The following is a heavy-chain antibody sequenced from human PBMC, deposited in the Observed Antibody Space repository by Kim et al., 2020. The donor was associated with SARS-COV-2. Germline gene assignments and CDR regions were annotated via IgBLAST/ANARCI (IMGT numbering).Heavy chain of an antibody. V-gene: IGHV3-33*01. CDR3: ARDRNRSTTLCY. J-gene: IGHJ4*02. D-gene: IGHD1-1*01. Sequence: YYTGAVKGRFNISRDNTKNTLYLQMNGLRAVDTAVYDCARDRNRSTTLCYWGQGTLVTVSS.